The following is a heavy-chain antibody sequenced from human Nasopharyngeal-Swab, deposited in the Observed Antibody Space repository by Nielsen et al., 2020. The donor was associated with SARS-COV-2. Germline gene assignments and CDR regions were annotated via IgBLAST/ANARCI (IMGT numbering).Heavy chain of an antibody. J-gene: IGHJ3*02. Sequence: SEALSLTCTVSGGSISSGGYYWSWIRQHPGKGLEWIGYIYYSGSTYYNPSLKSRVTISVDTSKNQFSLKLSSVTAADTAVYYCARARITTIVVVDAFDTWGQGTMVTVSS. D-gene: IGHD3-22*01. V-gene: IGHV4-31*03. CDR1: GGSISSGGYY. CDR2: IYYSGST. CDR3: ARARITTIVVVDAFDT.